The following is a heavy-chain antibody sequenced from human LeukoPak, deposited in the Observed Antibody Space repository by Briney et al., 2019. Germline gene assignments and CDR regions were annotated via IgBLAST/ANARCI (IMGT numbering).Heavy chain of an antibody. Sequence: ASVKVSCKASGYTFTSYYMHWVRQAPGQGLEWMGIINPSGGSTSYAQKFQGRVTITEDKSTSTAYMELSSLRSEDTAVYYCARARGDDILTAFDPWGQGTLVTVSS. D-gene: IGHD3-9*01. V-gene: IGHV1-46*01. CDR3: ARARGDDILTAFDP. CDR1: GYTFTSYY. J-gene: IGHJ5*02. CDR2: INPSGGST.